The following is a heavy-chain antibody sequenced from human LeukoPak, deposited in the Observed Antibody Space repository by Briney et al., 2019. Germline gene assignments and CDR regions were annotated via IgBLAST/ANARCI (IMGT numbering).Heavy chain of an antibody. Sequence: GASVKVSCRASGYTFTSYYMHWVRQAPGQGLEWMGIINPSGGSTSYAQKFQGRVTMTRDTSTSTVYMELSSLRSEDTAVYYCARGPTIFGVVILKNNYYYMDVWGKGTTVTVSS. D-gene: IGHD3-3*01. CDR2: INPSGGST. V-gene: IGHV1-46*01. J-gene: IGHJ6*03. CDR3: ARGPTIFGVVILKNNYYYMDV. CDR1: GYTFTSYY.